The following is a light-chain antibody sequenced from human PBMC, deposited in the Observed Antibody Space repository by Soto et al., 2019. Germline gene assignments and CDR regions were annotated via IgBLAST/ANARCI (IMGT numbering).Light chain of an antibody. Sequence: QSALTQPRSVSGSPGQSVTISCTGTSSDVGGFNYVSWYQQHPGKAPQLMISEVSNRPSGVSNRFSGSKSGNTASLTISGLQAEDEADYYCSSYTGTSTLVFGGGTKLTVL. CDR2: EVS. J-gene: IGLJ3*02. CDR3: SSYTGTSTLV. CDR1: SSDVGGFNY. V-gene: IGLV2-14*01.